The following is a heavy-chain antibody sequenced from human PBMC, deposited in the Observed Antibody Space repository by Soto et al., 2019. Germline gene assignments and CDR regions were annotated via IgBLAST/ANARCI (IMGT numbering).Heavy chain of an antibody. V-gene: IGHV3-33*01. Sequence: GGSLRLSCAASGFTFSSYGMHWVRQAPGKGLEWVAVIWYDGSNKYYADSVKGRFTISRDKSKNTLYLQMNSLGAEDTAGYYCARGDIVVVPAAMVWGQGTLVTVSS. J-gene: IGHJ4*02. CDR2: IWYDGSNK. D-gene: IGHD2-2*01. CDR3: ARGDIVVVPAAMV. CDR1: GFTFSSYG.